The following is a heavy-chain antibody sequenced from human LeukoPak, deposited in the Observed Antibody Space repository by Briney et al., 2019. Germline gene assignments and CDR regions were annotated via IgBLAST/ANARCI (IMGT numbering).Heavy chain of an antibody. Sequence: NPSQTLSLTCTVSGGSISSGDYYWSSIRQPPGKGLEWIRYIYYSGSTYYNPALKIQVTISVDTSKNQFSLKLSSVTAADTAVYYCARSTYYYDSSASPEFDYWGQGTLVTVSS. CDR1: GGSISSGDYY. V-gene: IGHV4-30-4*01. J-gene: IGHJ4*02. CDR3: ARSTYYYDSSASPEFDY. CDR2: IYYSGST. D-gene: IGHD3-22*01.